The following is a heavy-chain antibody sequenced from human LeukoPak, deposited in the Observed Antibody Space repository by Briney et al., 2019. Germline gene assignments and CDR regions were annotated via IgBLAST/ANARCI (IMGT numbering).Heavy chain of an antibody. D-gene: IGHD3-10*01. Sequence: SVKVSCKASGGTFSSYAISWVRQAPGQGLEWMGRIIPIFGTANYAQKFQGRVTITTDESTSTAYMELSSLRSEDTAVYYCARDMYGSGSFDYWGQGTLVTVSP. CDR1: GGTFSSYA. J-gene: IGHJ4*02. CDR2: IIPIFGTA. V-gene: IGHV1-69*05. CDR3: ARDMYGSGSFDY.